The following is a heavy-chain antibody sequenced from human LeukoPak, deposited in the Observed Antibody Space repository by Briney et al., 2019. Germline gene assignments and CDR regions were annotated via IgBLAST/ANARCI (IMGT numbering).Heavy chain of an antibody. CDR3: ARERLDLYYYYMDV. J-gene: IGHJ6*03. Sequence: PGGSLRLSCAASGFTFSDYYMSWIRQAPGKGLEWVSHISSSGSSIHYADSVQGRFSISRDNAKNSLYLQMNSLRAEDTAVYYCARERLDLYYYYMDVWGTGTTVTVSS. CDR1: GFTFSDYY. V-gene: IGHV3-11*01. CDR2: ISSSGSSI. D-gene: IGHD4-11*01.